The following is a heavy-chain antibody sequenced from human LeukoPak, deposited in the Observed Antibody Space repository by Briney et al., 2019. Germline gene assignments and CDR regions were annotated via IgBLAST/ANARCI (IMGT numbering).Heavy chain of an antibody. V-gene: IGHV1-2*02. CDR2: INPNSGGT. J-gene: IGHJ4*02. CDR3: ARDSYYGSGEGFDY. CDR1: GYTFTGYY. D-gene: IGHD3-10*01. Sequence: GASVKVSCKASGYTFTGYYMHWVRQAPGQGLEWMGWINPNSGGTNYAQKFQGRVTMTRDTPISTACMELSRLRSDDTAVYYCARDSYYGSGEGFDYWGQGTLVTVSS.